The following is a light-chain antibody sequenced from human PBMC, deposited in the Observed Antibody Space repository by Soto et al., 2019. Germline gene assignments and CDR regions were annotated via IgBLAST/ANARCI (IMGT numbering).Light chain of an antibody. J-gene: IGKJ5*01. Sequence: EIVLRQSPATLSLSPGERSTLSCRASQSVSSYLAWYQQKPGQAPRLLIYDASHRATGIPARFSGRGSGTDFTLTISSLEPEDFAVYYCQQRSNWPLITFGQGTRLEIK. CDR1: QSVSSY. CDR2: DAS. V-gene: IGKV3-11*01. CDR3: QQRSNWPLIT.